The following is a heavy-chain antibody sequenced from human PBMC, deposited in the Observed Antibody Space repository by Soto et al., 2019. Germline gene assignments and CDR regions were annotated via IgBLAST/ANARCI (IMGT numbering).Heavy chain of an antibody. CDR1: GGSFSGYY. J-gene: IGHJ4*02. Sequence: QVQLQQWGAGLLKPSETLSLTCAVYGGSFSGYYWSWIRQPPGKGLEWIGEINHSGSTNYNPSLKSRVTISVDTSKNQFSLKLRSVTAADTAVYYCARGASTYDSSGYYSYWGQGTLVTVSS. CDR3: ARGASTYDSSGYYSY. D-gene: IGHD3-22*01. V-gene: IGHV4-34*01. CDR2: INHSGST.